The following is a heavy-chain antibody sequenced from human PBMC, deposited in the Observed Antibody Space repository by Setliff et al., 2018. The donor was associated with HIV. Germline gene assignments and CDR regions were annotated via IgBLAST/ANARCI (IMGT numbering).Heavy chain of an antibody. CDR3: ARDLSGGYNFWSGYYPLDY. CDR2: IWYDGSNK. D-gene: IGHD3-3*01. J-gene: IGHJ4*02. CDR1: GFTFSSYG. Sequence: GGSLRLSCAASGFTFSSYGMHWVRQAPGKGLEWVAVIWYDGSNKYYADSVKGRFTISRDNSKNTLYLQMNSLRAEDTAVYYCARDLSGGYNFWSGYYPLDYWGRGTQVTVSS. V-gene: IGHV3-33*01.